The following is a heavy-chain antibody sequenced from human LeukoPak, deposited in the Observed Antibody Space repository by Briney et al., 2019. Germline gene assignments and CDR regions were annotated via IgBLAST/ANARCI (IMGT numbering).Heavy chain of an antibody. Sequence: ASVKVSCKAPGYTFITYGINWVRQAPGQGLEWMGWINPNTGNPTYAQGFTGRFVFSLDTSVSTANLQISSLKAEDTAVYYCARPSGTIFGVVTPFDYWGQGTLVTVSS. CDR2: INPNTGNP. J-gene: IGHJ4*02. V-gene: IGHV7-4-1*02. CDR1: GYTFITYG. CDR3: ARPSGTIFGVVTPFDY. D-gene: IGHD3-3*01.